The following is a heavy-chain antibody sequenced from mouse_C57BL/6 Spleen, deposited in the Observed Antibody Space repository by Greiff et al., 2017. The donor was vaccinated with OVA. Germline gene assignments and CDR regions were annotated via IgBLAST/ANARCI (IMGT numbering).Heavy chain of an antibody. CDR3: ARAGYGNYGGYAMDY. D-gene: IGHD2-1*01. Sequence: VQLQQSGAELVRPGASVKLSCKASGYTFTDYYINWVKQRPGQGLEWIARIYPGSGNTYYNEKFKGKATLTAEKSSSTAYMQLSSLTSEDSAVYFCARAGYGNYGGYAMDYWGQGTSVTVSS. J-gene: IGHJ4*01. V-gene: IGHV1-76*01. CDR2: IYPGSGNT. CDR1: GYTFTDYY.